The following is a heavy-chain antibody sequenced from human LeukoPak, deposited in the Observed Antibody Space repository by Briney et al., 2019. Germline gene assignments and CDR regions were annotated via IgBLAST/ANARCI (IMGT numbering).Heavy chain of an antibody. CDR3: ARERAVTTYYYFDY. D-gene: IGHD4-17*01. J-gene: IGHJ4*02. CDR1: GGSMSSSSYY. V-gene: IGHV4-39*07. Sequence: SETLSLTCTVSGGSMSSSSYYWGWIRQPPGKGLEWIGSIYYSESTYQNPSLKSRVTISVDTSKNQFSLKLSSVTAADTAVYYCARERAVTTYYYFDYWGQGTLVTVSS. CDR2: IYYSEST.